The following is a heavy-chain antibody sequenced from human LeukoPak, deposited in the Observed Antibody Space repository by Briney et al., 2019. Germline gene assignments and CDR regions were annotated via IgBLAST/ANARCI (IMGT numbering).Heavy chain of an antibody. Sequence: ASVKVSCKASGYTFTSYDINWVRQATGQGLEWMGWMNPNSGNTGYTQKFQGRATMTTNTSISTAYMELSSLRSEDTAVYYCARGSPPCHYYYADVWGNGKTVTASS. V-gene: IGHV1-8*01. CDR2: MNPNSGNT. CDR1: GYTFTSYD. J-gene: IGHJ6*03. CDR3: ARGSPPCHYYYADV.